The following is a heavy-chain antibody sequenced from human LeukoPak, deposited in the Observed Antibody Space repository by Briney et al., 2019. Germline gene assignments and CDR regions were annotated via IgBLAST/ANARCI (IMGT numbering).Heavy chain of an antibody. Sequence: SVKVSCKASGYTFTSYYMHWMRQAPGQGLEWMGGIIPIFGTANYAQKFQGRVTITADESTSTAYMELSSLRSEDTAVYYCARVVGNYRGPGGSSNNWFDPWGQGTLVTVSS. CDR2: IIPIFGTA. J-gene: IGHJ5*02. CDR1: GYTFTSYY. D-gene: IGHD2-15*01. V-gene: IGHV1-69*13. CDR3: ARVVGNYRGPGGSSNNWFDP.